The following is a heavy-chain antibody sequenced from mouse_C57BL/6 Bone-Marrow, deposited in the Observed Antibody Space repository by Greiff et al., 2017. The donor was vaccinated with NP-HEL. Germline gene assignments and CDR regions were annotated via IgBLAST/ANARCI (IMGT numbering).Heavy chain of an antibody. CDR1: GYTFTSYW. V-gene: IGHV1-52*01. Sequence: QVQLKQPGAELVRPGSSVKLSCKASGYTFTSYWMHWVKQRPIQGLEWIGNIDPSDSENHYNQKFKDKATLTVDKSSSTAYMQLSSLTSEDSAVYYCARGTTVVAPDRFAYWGQGTLVTVSA. CDR3: ARGTTVVAPDRFAY. CDR2: IDPSDSEN. J-gene: IGHJ3*01. D-gene: IGHD1-1*01.